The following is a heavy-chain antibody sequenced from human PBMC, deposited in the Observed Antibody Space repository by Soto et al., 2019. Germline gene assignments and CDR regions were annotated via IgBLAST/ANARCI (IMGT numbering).Heavy chain of an antibody. V-gene: IGHV4-39*01. J-gene: IGHJ6*02. CDR1: GGSISSSAYY. D-gene: IGHD4-4*01. CDR3: VSPTATTFRSYGMDV. Sequence: SETLSLTCTVSGGSISSSAYYWGWIRQPPGKGLEWIANIYYSGKTYYNPSLKSRVTISVDTSKNQFSLKLSSVTAADTAVYYCVSPTATTFRSYGMDVCGQGTTVTVSS. CDR2: IYYSGKT.